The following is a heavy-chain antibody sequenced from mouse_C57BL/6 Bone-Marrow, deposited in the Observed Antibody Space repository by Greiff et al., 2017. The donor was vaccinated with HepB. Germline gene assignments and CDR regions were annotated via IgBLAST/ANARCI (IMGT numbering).Heavy chain of an antibody. CDR1: GYTFTSYW. CDR2: IDPSDSET. J-gene: IGHJ1*03. D-gene: IGHD1-1*01. CDR3: ARWGTTVDWYFDV. Sequence: VQLQQPGAELVRPGSSVKLSCKASGYTFTSYWMHWVKQSPIQGLEWIGNIDPSDSETHYNQKFKDKATLTVDKSSSTAYMQLSSLTSEDSAVYYCARWGTTVDWYFDVWGTGTTVTVSS. V-gene: IGHV1-52*01.